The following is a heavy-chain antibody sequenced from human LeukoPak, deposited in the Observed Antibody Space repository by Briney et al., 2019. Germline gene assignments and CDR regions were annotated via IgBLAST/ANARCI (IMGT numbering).Heavy chain of an antibody. J-gene: IGHJ5*02. CDR2: INPNSGST. CDR1: GYTFTGYY. CDR3: ARSSGYSSGWYRYDP. V-gene: IGHV1-2*02. Sequence: ASVKVSCKASGYTFTGYYMHWVRQAPGQGLEWMGCINPNSGSTNYAQKFQGRVTMTRDTSNSTAYMELSRLRSDDTAVYYCARSSGYSSGWYRYDPWGQGTLATVSS. D-gene: IGHD6-19*01.